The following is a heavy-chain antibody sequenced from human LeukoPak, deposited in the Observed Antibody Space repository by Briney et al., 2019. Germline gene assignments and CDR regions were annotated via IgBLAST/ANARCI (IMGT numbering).Heavy chain of an antibody. J-gene: IGHJ4*02. CDR3: VRARGRSSHHDY. Sequence: GGSLRLSCAASGFTFSDYYMSWIRQAPGKGLEWVSYISSSSSYTNYADSVKGRFTISRDNAKNSLYLQMNSLRAKDTAVYYCVRARGRSSHHDYWGQGTLVTVSS. V-gene: IGHV3-11*05. CDR2: ISSSSSYT. D-gene: IGHD6-13*01. CDR1: GFTFSDYY.